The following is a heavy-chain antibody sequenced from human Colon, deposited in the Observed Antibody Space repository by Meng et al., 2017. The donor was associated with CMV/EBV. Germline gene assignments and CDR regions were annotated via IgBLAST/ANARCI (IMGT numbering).Heavy chain of an antibody. CDR2: IRHDETSK. D-gene: IGHD1-1*01. CDR1: GFSLSNYG. Sequence: GESLKISCAIFGFSLSNYGMHWVRQVPGKGLEWVAFIRHDETSKYYGEAMRGRFTISRDTSKNTVDLLMTSLRPGDTALYYCAKGRAANDWNDFDSWGQGTLVTVSS. V-gene: IGHV3-30*02. J-gene: IGHJ4*02. CDR3: AKGRAANDWNDFDS.